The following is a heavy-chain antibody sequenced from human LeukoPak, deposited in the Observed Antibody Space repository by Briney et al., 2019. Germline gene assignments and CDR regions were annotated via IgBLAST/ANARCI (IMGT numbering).Heavy chain of an antibody. J-gene: IGHJ4*02. CDR2: IKRDGSEK. V-gene: IGHV3-7*01. CDR3: AREVSEGFDF. CDR1: GFTFSSYW. D-gene: IGHD3-22*01. Sequence: GGSLRLSCAASGFTFSSYWTTWVRQAPGKGLEWVANIKRDGSEKHYVGSVKGRFTISRDDAKNSVYLQMNSLRAEDTALYYCAREVSEGFDFWGQGTLVTVSS.